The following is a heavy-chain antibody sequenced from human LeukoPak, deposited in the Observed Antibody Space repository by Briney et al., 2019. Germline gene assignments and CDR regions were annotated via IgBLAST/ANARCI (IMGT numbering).Heavy chain of an antibody. Sequence: PGGSLRLSCAASGFTFSSYGMHWVRQAPGKGLEWVAVISYDGSNKYYADSVKGRFTISRDNSKNTLYLQMNSLRAEDTAVYYCAKDGGGAVARFGYWGQGTLVTVSS. J-gene: IGHJ4*02. CDR2: ISYDGSNK. CDR3: AKDGGGAVARFGY. V-gene: IGHV3-30*18. D-gene: IGHD6-19*01. CDR1: GFTFSSYG.